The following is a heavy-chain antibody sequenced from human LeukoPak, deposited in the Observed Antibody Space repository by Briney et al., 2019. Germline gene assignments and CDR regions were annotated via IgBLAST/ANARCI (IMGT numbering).Heavy chain of an antibody. V-gene: IGHV3-33*01. CDR2: IWYDGSNK. J-gene: IGHJ4*02. D-gene: IGHD5-24*01. CDR3: ARGSRDGYNSGTNDY. Sequence: GGSLRLSCAASGFTFSSYGMHWVRQAPGKGLEWVAVIWYDGSNKYYADSVKGRFTISRDNSKNTLYLQMNSLRAEDTAVYYCARGSRDGYNSGTNDYWGQGTLVTVSS. CDR1: GFTFSSYG.